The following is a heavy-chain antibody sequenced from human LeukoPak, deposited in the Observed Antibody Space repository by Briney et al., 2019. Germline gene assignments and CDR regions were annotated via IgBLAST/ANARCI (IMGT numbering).Heavy chain of an antibody. D-gene: IGHD1-26*01. CDR1: GGSFSGYY. J-gene: IGHJ4*02. CDR2: IYYSGST. Sequence: PSETLSLTCAVYGGSFSGYYWSWIRQPPGKGLEWIGYIYYSGSTNYNPSLKSRVTISVDTSKNQFSLKLSSVTAADTAVYYCARDRGGSYVFDYWGQGTLVTVSS. CDR3: ARDRGGSYVFDY. V-gene: IGHV4-59*01.